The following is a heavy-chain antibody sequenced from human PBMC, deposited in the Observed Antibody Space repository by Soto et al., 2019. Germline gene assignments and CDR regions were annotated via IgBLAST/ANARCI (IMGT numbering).Heavy chain of an antibody. V-gene: IGHV3-64*01. CDR3: ARVSGLGQAAFDI. J-gene: IGHJ3*02. CDR1: GFTLSDYS. Sequence: EVQLVEPGGGLVQPGGSLRLSCAASGFTLSDYSMHWVRQAAGKGLEYVSAISYKGDTTYYANSVKGRFTISRDNSKNTLYLQMGSLRAEDMAVYYCARVSGLGQAAFDIWGQGTKVTVSS. D-gene: IGHD1-1*01. CDR2: ISYKGDTT.